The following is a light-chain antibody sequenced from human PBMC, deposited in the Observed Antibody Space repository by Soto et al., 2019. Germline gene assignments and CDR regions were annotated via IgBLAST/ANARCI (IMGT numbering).Light chain of an antibody. CDR3: SSYLGSSTLSGV. Sequence: QSVLTQPASVSGSPGQSNTVSCTGTTSDVGGYDYVAWYQQHPGKAPKLMIYDVSSRPSGVSNRFSGSKSGNTASLTISGLQAEDEADYYCSSYLGSSTLSGVFGTGTKLTVL. CDR2: DVS. J-gene: IGLJ1*01. V-gene: IGLV2-14*01. CDR1: TSDVGGYDY.